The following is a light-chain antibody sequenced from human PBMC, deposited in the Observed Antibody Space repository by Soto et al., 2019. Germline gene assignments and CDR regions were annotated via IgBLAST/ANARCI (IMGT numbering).Light chain of an antibody. Sequence: QSALTQPASVSGSPGQSITNSCTGTSSDVGDYNFVSWYQQHPGKAPKLMIYEVSHRPSGVSNRFSGSKSGNTASLTISGLQADDEADYYCNSYTSSNTLYVFGTGTKVTVL. CDR1: SSDVGDYNF. V-gene: IGLV2-14*01. CDR3: NSYTSSNTLYV. CDR2: EVS. J-gene: IGLJ1*01.